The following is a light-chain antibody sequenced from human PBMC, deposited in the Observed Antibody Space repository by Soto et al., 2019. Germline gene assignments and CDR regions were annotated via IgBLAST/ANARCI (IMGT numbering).Light chain of an antibody. Sequence: DIQLTQSPSSLSASVGDRVTIPCRASQSISSYLNWYQQKPGKAPKLLIYAASSLQSGVPSRFSGSGSGTDFTLTISSLQPEDFATYYCQQSYITPPINFGQGTRLEIK. CDR1: QSISSY. J-gene: IGKJ5*01. V-gene: IGKV1-39*01. CDR2: AAS. CDR3: QQSYITPPIN.